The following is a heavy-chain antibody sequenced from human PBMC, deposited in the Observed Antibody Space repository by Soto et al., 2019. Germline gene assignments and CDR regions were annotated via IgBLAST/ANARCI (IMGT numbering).Heavy chain of an antibody. J-gene: IGHJ6*01. CDR1: GASVNSGNYY. CDR2: IYFSGTT. Sequence: QVQLQESGQGLVKPSETLSLTCSVSGASVNSGNYYWTWRRQHTGKGMEYIGYIYFSGTTNYKPYLKSRLSIAMNTSKYQVFLTFTSVPATDEAVYYSSRAVVVVVLAAAHPGGLNGWGSGTSVTVSS. V-gene: IGHV4-61*01. D-gene: IGHD6-13*01. CDR3: SRAVVVVVLAAAHPGGLNG.